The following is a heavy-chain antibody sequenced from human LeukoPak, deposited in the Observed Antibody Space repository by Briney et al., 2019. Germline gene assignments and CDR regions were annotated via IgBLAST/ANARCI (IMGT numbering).Heavy chain of an antibody. D-gene: IGHD3-9*01. CDR3: ARDYFDLDWLSFDY. Sequence: ASVKVSCKASGYTFTGYYMHWVRQAPGQGLEWMGRIIPIFGTANYAQKFQGRVTITTDESTSTAYMELSSLRSEDTAVYYCARDYFDLDWLSFDYWGQGTLVTVSS. J-gene: IGHJ4*02. CDR2: IIPIFGTA. V-gene: IGHV1-69*05. CDR1: GYTFTGYY.